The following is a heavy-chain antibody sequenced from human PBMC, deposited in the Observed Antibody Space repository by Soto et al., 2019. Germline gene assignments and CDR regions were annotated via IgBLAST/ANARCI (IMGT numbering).Heavy chain of an antibody. V-gene: IGHV1-69*12. D-gene: IGHD3-10*01. CDR1: GGTFSSYA. Sequence: QVQLVQSGAEVTKPGSSVKVSCKASGGTFSSYAISWVRQAPGQGLEWMGGIIPIFGTANYAQKFQGRVTITADESTSTAYMELSSLRSEDTAVYYCARDPRPLYGSGSYAFDIWGQGTMVTVSS. J-gene: IGHJ3*02. CDR2: IIPIFGTA. CDR3: ARDPRPLYGSGSYAFDI.